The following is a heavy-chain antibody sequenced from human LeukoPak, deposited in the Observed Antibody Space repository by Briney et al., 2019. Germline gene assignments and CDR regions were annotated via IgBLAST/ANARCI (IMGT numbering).Heavy chain of an antibody. CDR2: ISSSSSYI. CDR1: GFTFSSYS. D-gene: IGHD2-15*01. V-gene: IGHV3-21*01. CDR3: AGTPRPRNNWFDP. J-gene: IGHJ5*02. Sequence: GGSLRLSCAASGFTFSSYSMNWVRQAPGKGLEWVSSISSSSSYIYYADSVKGRFTISRDNAKNSLYLQMNSLRAEDTAVYYCAGTPRPRNNWFDPWGQGTLVTVSS.